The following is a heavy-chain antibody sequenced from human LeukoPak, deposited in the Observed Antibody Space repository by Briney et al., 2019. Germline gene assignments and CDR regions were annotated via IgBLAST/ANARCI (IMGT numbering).Heavy chain of an antibody. J-gene: IGHJ4*02. V-gene: IGHV3-21*01. CDR2: ISNSGGST. Sequence: GGSLRLSCAASGFTFSSYVMSWVRQAPGKGLEWVSSISNSGGSTYYADSVKGRFTISRDNAKNSLYLQMNSLRAEDTAVYYCAREATPPDYWGQGTLVTVSS. CDR3: AREATPPDY. CDR1: GFTFSSYV.